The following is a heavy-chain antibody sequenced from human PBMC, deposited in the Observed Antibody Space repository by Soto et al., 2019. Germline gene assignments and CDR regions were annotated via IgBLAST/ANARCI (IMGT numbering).Heavy chain of an antibody. J-gene: IGHJ5*02. V-gene: IGHV3-21*01. CDR3: ARDLHDYVSFRFDP. CDR2: ISTSSSYI. Sequence: GGSLRLSCAASGFTFSNYSMNWVRQAPGKGLEWVSSISTSSSYIYYADSLKGRFTISRDNAKNSLYLQMNSLRAEDTAVYYCARDLHDYVSFRFDPWGQGTLVIVS. D-gene: IGHD3-16*01. CDR1: GFTFSNYS.